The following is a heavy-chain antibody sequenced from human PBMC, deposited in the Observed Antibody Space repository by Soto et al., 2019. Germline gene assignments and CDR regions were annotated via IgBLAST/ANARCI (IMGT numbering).Heavy chain of an antibody. Sequence: GASVKVSCKASGYTFTNSYMHWVRQAPGQGLEWMGIINPSGGSTSYSQKFQGRVTMTRDTSTSTVYMELSSLRSEDTAVFYCARGGGNTGSYYGHVLDIWGQGTMVTVSS. CDR1: GYTFTNSY. J-gene: IGHJ3*02. CDR2: INPSGGST. D-gene: IGHD1-26*01. CDR3: ARGGGNTGSYYGHVLDI. V-gene: IGHV1-46*01.